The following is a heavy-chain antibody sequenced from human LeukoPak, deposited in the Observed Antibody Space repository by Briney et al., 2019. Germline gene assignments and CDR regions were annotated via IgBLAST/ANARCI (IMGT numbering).Heavy chain of an antibody. CDR3: ARSYSSARCDY. CDR1: GGSISSYY. V-gene: IGHV4-59*01. D-gene: IGHD6-19*01. CDR2: VYSTGST. Sequence: PSETLSLTCTVSGGSISSYYWNWIRQPPGKGLEWIGYVYSTGSTNYSPSLKSRVTISVDTSKNQFSLKLSSVTAADTAVYFCARSYSSARCDYWGQGILVTVSS. J-gene: IGHJ4*02.